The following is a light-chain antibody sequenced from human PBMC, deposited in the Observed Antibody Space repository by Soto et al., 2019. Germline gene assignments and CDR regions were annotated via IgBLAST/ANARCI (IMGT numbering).Light chain of an antibody. V-gene: IGKV1-39*01. Sequence: DIQMTQSPPSLSASVGDTITITCRASQSISTYLDWYQVTPGKAPKILLYAASILQDGVPSRFSGSGSGTYFTLTINSLQPEDSATYYCQQNYNLPPWTFGQGTKVEIK. CDR1: QSISTY. J-gene: IGKJ1*01. CDR2: AAS. CDR3: QQNYNLPPWT.